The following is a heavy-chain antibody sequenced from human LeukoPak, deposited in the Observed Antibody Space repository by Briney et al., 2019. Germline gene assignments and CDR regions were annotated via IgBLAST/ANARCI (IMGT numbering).Heavy chain of an antibody. Sequence: GGSLRLSCAASGFTFSSYSMNWVRQAPGKGLEWVSSISSSSSYIYYADSVKGRFTISRDNAKNSLYLQMNSLRAEDTAVYYCARGGSSWYHYYYYMDVWGKGTTVTVSS. CDR1: GFTFSSYS. V-gene: IGHV3-21*01. D-gene: IGHD6-13*01. CDR3: ARGGSSWYHYYYYMDV. J-gene: IGHJ6*03. CDR2: ISSSSSYI.